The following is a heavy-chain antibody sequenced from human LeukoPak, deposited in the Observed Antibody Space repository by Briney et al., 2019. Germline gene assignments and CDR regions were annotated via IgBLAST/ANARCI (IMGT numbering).Heavy chain of an antibody. CDR3: TRVPPVGATFDIYFDY. J-gene: IGHJ4*02. CDR1: GFTFGDYA. V-gene: IGHV3-49*03. CDR2: IRSKAYGGTT. D-gene: IGHD1-26*01. Sequence: PGGSLRLSCTASGFTFGDYAMSWFRQAPGKGLEWVGFIRSKAYGGTTEYAASVKGRFTISRDDSKSIAYLQMNSLKTEDTAVYYCTRVPPVGATFDIYFDYWGQGTLVTVSS.